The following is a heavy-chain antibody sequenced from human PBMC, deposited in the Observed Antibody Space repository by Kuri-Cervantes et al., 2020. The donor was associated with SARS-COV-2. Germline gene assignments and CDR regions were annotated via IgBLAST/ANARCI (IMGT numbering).Heavy chain of an antibody. D-gene: IGHD6-25*01. CDR3: ARVGSALRRDFDY. V-gene: IGHV4-38-2*01. CDR2: IYYSGST. Sequence: GSLRLSCAVSGYSISSGYYWGWIRQPPGKGLEWIGYIYYSGSTNYNPSLKSRVTISVDTSKNQFSLKLSSVTAADTAVYYCARVGSALRRDFDYWGQGTLVTVSS. J-gene: IGHJ4*02. CDR1: GYSISSGYY.